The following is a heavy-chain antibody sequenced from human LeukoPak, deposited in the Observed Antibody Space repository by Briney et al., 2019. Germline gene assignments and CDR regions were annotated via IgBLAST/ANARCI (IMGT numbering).Heavy chain of an antibody. V-gene: IGHV4-34*01. CDR2: INHSGST. CDR3: ASAENYGSGSFDY. CDR1: GGSFSGYY. D-gene: IGHD3-10*01. J-gene: IGHJ4*02. Sequence: SETLSLTCAVYGGSFSGYYWSWIRQPPGKGLEWIGEINHSGSTNYNPSLKSRVTISVDKSKNQFSLKLSSVTAADTAVYYCASAENYGSGSFDYWGQGTLVTVSS.